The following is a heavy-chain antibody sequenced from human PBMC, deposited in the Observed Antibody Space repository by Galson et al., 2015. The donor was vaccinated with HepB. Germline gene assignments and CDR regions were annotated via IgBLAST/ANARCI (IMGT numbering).Heavy chain of an antibody. CDR1: GFTVSSNY. CDR2: IYSGGST. D-gene: IGHD4-17*01. CDR3: ARDTVTTGLYYFDY. J-gene: IGHJ4*02. V-gene: IGHV3-53*05. Sequence: SLRLSCAASGFTVSSNYMSWVRQAPGKGLEWVSVIYSGGSTYYADSVKGRFTISRDNSKNTLYLQMNSLRAEDTAVYYCARDTVTTGLYYFDYWGQGTLVTVSS.